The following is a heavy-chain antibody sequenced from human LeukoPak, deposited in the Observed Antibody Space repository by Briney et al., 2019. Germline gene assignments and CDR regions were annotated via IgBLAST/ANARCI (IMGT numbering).Heavy chain of an antibody. D-gene: IGHD2-15*01. V-gene: IGHV3-48*03. Sequence: PGGSLRLSCAASGFTFSSYEMNWVRQAPGKGLEWVSYISSSGSTIYYADSVKGRFTISRDNAKNSLYLQMNSLRAEDTAVYYCARVQAATGYYYHYYGMDVWGQGTTVTVSS. J-gene: IGHJ6*02. CDR3: ARVQAATGYYYHYYGMDV. CDR1: GFTFSSYE. CDR2: ISSSGSTI.